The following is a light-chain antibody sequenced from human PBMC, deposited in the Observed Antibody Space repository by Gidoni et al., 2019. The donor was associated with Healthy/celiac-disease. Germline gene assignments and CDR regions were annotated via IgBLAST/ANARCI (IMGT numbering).Light chain of an antibody. CDR2: GAS. V-gene: IGKV3-20*01. CDR3: QQYVSSRYT. CDR1: QSVSSSY. J-gene: IGKJ2*01. Sequence: EIVLTQSPGTLSLSQGERATLSCRASQSVSSSYLAWYQQKPGQAPRLLIYGASSRATGIPDRFSGSGSGTDFTLTISRLEPEDFAVYYCQQYVSSRYTFGQGTKLEIK.